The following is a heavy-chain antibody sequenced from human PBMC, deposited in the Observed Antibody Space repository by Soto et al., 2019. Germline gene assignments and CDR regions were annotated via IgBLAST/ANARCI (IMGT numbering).Heavy chain of an antibody. Sequence: QVQLQESGPGLVKPSQTLSLTCTVSGGSISIGVYYWNWIRQHPGKGLEWIGYTYHTGSTYYNPSLESRITISVYPSKNQYSLKLSSVTAADTAVYYCARIGNPDASLYFDYWGQGTLVTVSS. D-gene: IGHD2-2*01. CDR3: ARIGNPDASLYFDY. CDR1: GGSISIGVYY. V-gene: IGHV4-31*03. J-gene: IGHJ4*02. CDR2: TYHTGST.